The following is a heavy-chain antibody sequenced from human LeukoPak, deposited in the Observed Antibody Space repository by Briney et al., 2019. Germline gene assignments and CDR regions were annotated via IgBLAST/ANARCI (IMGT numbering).Heavy chain of an antibody. CDR1: GVSISSGGYS. D-gene: IGHD4/OR15-4a*01. Sequence: SQTLSLTCAVSGVSISSGGYSWSWIRQPPGKGLEWIGYIYHSRSSSYNPYLKSRVTISVDGSKNQFSLKLSSVTAADTAVYYCARAPLNDYYYSGMDVWGQGTTVTVSS. J-gene: IGHJ6*02. CDR3: ARAPLNDYYYSGMDV. V-gene: IGHV4-30-2*01. CDR2: IYHSRSS.